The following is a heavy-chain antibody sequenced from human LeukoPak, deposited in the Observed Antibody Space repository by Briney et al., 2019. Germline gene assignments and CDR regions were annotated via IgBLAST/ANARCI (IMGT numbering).Heavy chain of an antibody. J-gene: IGHJ6*03. CDR2: INPNSGGT. D-gene: IGHD3-3*01. CDR3: ARYPLEWSPDYYYYYMDV. CDR1: GYTFTGYY. Sequence: ASVKVSCKASGYTFTGYYMHWVRQAPGQGLEWMGWINPNSGGTNYAQKFQGRVTMTRDTSISTAYMELSRLRSDDTAVYYCARYPLEWSPDYYYYYMDVWGKGTTVTVSS. V-gene: IGHV1-2*02.